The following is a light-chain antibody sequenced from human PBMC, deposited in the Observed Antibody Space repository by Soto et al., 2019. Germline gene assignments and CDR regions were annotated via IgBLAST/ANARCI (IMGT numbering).Light chain of an antibody. V-gene: IGLV2-23*01. Sequence: QSALTQPASVSGSPGQSITISCTGTNRDVGNYDFVSWYQQHPGKAPKLMIYEDIKRPSGVSNRFSGSKSGSTASLTISGLQAEDEADYYCCSYAGSSTYVFRSGTKLTVL. J-gene: IGLJ1*01. CDR2: EDI. CDR3: CSYAGSSTYV. CDR1: NRDVGNYDF.